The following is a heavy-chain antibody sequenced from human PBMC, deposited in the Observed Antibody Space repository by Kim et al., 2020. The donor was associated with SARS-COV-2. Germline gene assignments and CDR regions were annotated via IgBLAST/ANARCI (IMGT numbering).Heavy chain of an antibody. J-gene: IGHJ4*02. CDR1: GYTFTSYG. CDR3: AREQRNCGGDCRSLDY. Sequence: ASVKVSCKASGYTFTSYGISWVRQAPGQGLEWMGWISAYNGNTNYAQKLQGRVTMTTDTSTSTAYMELRSLRSDDTAVYYCAREQRNCGGDCRSLDYWGQGTLVTVSS. CDR2: ISAYNGNT. D-gene: IGHD2-21*01. V-gene: IGHV1-18*01.